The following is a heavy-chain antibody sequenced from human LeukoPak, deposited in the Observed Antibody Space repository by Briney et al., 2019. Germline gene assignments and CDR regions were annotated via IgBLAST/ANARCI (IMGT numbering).Heavy chain of an antibody. CDR2: ISGSSSYI. Sequence: GGSLGLSCAASGFTFSSYSMNWVRRAPGKGLEWVSSISGSSSYIYYADSVKGRFTISRDNAKNSLYLQMNSLRAEDTAVYYCARDRWYCSSTSCDYYYGMDVWGKGTTVTVSS. J-gene: IGHJ6*04. CDR1: GFTFSSYS. V-gene: IGHV3-21*01. D-gene: IGHD2-2*01. CDR3: ARDRWYCSSTSCDYYYGMDV.